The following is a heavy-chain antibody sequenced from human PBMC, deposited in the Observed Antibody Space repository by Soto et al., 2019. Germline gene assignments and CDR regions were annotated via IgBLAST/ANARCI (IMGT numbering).Heavy chain of an antibody. D-gene: IGHD3-3*01. Sequence: GGALRLSCAASGFTFSSYAMSWVRQAPGKGLEWVSAISGSGGSTYYADSVKGRFTISRDNSKNTLYLQMNSLRAEDTAVYYCAKFDTVSDYDCWSGHPYYMDVWGKGTTVTVSS. V-gene: IGHV3-23*01. J-gene: IGHJ6*03. CDR2: ISGSGGST. CDR1: GFTFSSYA. CDR3: AKFDTVSDYDCWSGHPYYMDV.